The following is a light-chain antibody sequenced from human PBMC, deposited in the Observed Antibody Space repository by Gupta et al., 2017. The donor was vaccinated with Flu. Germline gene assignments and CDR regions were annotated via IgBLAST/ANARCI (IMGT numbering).Light chain of an antibody. J-gene: IGKJ1*01. CDR1: QSVTSNY. CDR3: QQYVSAPWT. V-gene: IGKV3-20*01. CDR2: GAS. Sequence: LTLSLGTLSLSPGERATLSCRASQSVTSNYLAWFQQQPGQAHRLLIYGASNRATGISDRFSGSGSGTDFTRTISRLETEDFAVYYCQQYVSAPWTFGQGTKVEIK.